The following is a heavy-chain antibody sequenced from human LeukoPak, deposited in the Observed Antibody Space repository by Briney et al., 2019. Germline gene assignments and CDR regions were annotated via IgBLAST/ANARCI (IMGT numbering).Heavy chain of an antibody. V-gene: IGHV1-69*01. CDR2: IIPIFGTA. Sequence: SVKVSCKASGGTFSSYAISWVRQAPGQGLEWMGGIIPIFGTANYAQKFQGRVTITADESTSTAYMELSSLRSEDTTVYYCARDHAPSYYGSGSHDNWGQGTLVTVSS. CDR3: ARDHAPSYYGSGSHDN. J-gene: IGHJ4*02. D-gene: IGHD3-10*01. CDR1: GGTFSSYA.